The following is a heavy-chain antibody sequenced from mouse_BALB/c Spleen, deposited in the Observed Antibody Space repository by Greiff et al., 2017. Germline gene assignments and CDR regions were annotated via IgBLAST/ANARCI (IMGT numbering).Heavy chain of an antibody. CDR1: GFSLTSYD. CDR2: IWTGGGT. J-gene: IGHJ3*01. CDR3: VRDGDSWFAY. Sequence: QVHVKQSGPGLVAPSQSLSITCTVSGFSLTSYDISWIRQPPGKGLEWLGVIWTGGGTNYNSAFMSRLSISKDNSKSQVFLKMNSLQTDDTAIYYCVRDGDSWFAYWGQGTLVTVSA. V-gene: IGHV2-9-2*01.